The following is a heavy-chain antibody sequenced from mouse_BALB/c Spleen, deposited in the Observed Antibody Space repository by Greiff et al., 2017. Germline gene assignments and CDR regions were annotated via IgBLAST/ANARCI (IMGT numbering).Heavy chain of an antibody. Sequence: VQRVESGPGLVQPSQSLSITCTVSGFSLTSYGVHWVRQSPGKGLEWLGVIWSGGSTDYNAAFISRLSISKDNSKSQVFFKMNSLQADDTAIYYCARKITTVVEGAMDYWGQGTSVTVSS. J-gene: IGHJ4*01. CDR2: IWSGGST. CDR1: GFSLTSYG. V-gene: IGHV2-4-1*01. CDR3: ARKITTVVEGAMDY. D-gene: IGHD1-1*01.